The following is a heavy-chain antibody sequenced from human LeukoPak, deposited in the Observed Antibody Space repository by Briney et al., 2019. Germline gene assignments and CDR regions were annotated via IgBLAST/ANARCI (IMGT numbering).Heavy chain of an antibody. Sequence: PGGSLRLSCTASGFSFTNYALHWVRQAPGKGLEWEAVTSYDGSNTYYADSAKDRFTISRDNSENTLYLQMNSLTVDDTAVYFCAKERQTGDYFTSDYWGQGTLVTVSS. J-gene: IGHJ4*02. CDR2: TSYDGSNT. CDR3: AKERQTGDYFTSDY. V-gene: IGHV3-30*04. CDR1: GFSFTNYA. D-gene: IGHD4-17*01.